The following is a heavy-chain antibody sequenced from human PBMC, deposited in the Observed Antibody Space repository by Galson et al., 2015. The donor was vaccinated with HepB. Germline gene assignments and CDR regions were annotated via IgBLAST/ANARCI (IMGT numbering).Heavy chain of an antibody. J-gene: IGHJ3*02. CDR3: ARMHSSSADAFDI. V-gene: IGHV1-69*02. Sequence: SVKVSCKASGGTFSSYTISWVRQAPGQGLEWMGRIIPILGIANYAQKFQGRVTITADKSTSTAYMELSSLRSEDTAVYYCARMHSSSADAFDIWGQGTMVTVSS. D-gene: IGHD6-13*01. CDR2: IIPILGIA. CDR1: GGTFSSYT.